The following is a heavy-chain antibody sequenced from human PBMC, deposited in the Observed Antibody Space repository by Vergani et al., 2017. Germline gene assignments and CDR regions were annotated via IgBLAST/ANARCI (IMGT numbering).Heavy chain of an antibody. CDR3: ARHDSGHYDSSYYGLDV. CDR2: INYVGRT. D-gene: IGHD3-16*01. V-gene: IGHV4-59*04. CDR1: GITFKNAW. Sequence: VQVVESGGGLIKPGGSLRLSCVVSGITFKNAWINWVRQAPGKGLEWIGNINYVGRTYYIPSLQSRATVFVDTSKNQFSLTLTSVTAADTAVYYCARHDSGHYDSSYYGLDVWGQGTTVTVSS. J-gene: IGHJ6*02.